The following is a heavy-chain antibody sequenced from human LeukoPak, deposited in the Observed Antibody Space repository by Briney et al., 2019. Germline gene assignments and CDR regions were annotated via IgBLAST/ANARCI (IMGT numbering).Heavy chain of an antibody. J-gene: IGHJ4*02. V-gene: IGHV4-4*02. Sequence: SGTLSLTCVVSSGSITNNWFTWVRQPPGKGLEWIGEIIHTGKTTYNPSLKSRVTLSIDTSKTQFSLNLISVTAADTAIYYCARNGFYSADDWGQGILVTVSS. D-gene: IGHD2-15*01. CDR2: IIHTGKT. CDR3: ARNGFYSADD. CDR1: SGSITNNW.